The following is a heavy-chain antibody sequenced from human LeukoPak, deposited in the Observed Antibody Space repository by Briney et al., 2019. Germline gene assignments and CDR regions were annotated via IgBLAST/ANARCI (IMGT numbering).Heavy chain of an antibody. V-gene: IGHV3-15*01. J-gene: IGHJ3*02. Sequence: GGSLRLSCAASRFTFSNAWMSWGRQAPGKGLEWVGRIKSKTSGGTTDYAAPVKGRFAISREDSKNTLYLQMNSLKTEDAAVYYCTTEGYTYGYHSFDIWGQGTMVTVSS. CDR3: TTEGYTYGYHSFDI. CDR1: RFTFSNAW. D-gene: IGHD5-18*01. CDR2: IKSKTSGGTT.